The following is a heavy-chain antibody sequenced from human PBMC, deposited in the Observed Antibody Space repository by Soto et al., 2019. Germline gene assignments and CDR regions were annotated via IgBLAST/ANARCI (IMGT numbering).Heavy chain of an antibody. V-gene: IGHV5-51*01. CDR1: GYSFTSYW. CDR2: IYPGDSDT. D-gene: IGHD2-15*01. J-gene: IGHJ6*02. CDR3: ATGKGYCSGGSCYSLYYYGVDV. Sequence: GESLKISCKGSGYSFTSYWIGWVRQMPGKGLEWMGIIYPGDSDTRYSPSFQGQVTISADKSISTAYLQWSSLKASDTAMYYCATGKGYCSGGSCYSLYYYGVDVWGQGTTVTVSS.